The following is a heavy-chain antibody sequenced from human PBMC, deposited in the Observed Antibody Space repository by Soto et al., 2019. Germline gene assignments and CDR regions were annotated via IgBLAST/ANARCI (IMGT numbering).Heavy chain of an antibody. CDR3: ARHSLGSTGYFHYYFEY. J-gene: IGHJ4*02. V-gene: IGHV1-2*02. CDR1: VNTATGHY. Sequence: ASVKVSCKASVNTATGHYMHWLRQAPGQGLEWMGWINPNSGGTNFAQKFQGRVTLTRDTSISTFYMDLSGLRSDDTAVYYCARHSLGSTGYFHYYFEYRGQATLVTVPQ. CDR2: INPNSGGT. D-gene: IGHD3-9*01.